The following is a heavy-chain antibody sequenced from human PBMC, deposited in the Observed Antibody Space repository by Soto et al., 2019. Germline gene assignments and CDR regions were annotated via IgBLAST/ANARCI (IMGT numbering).Heavy chain of an antibody. D-gene: IGHD3-10*01. Sequence: EVQLVESGGGLVQPGGSLRLSCAASGFTLSGRSMHWVRQAPGKGLVWVSGIDNAGTDSTYADSVKGRFTSSRDNAKNMLYLQMNRRGVEDTAGYYCARGWFGPDVWGNGTTVPVSS. CDR1: GFTLSGRS. CDR3: ARGWFGPDV. CDR2: IDNAGTDS. J-gene: IGHJ6*04. V-gene: IGHV3-74*01.